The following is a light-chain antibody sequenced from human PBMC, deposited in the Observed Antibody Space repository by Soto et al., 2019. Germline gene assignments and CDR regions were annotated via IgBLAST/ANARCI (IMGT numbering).Light chain of an antibody. Sequence: QSALTQPASVSGSPGQSITISCTGTSSDVGSYNLVSWYQQHPGKAPKLMLYEGSKRPSGVSNRFSGSKSGNTASLTISGLQAEDEADYYCCSYAGSSAPVVFGGGTQLTVL. CDR1: SSDVGSYNL. J-gene: IGLJ2*01. CDR3: CSYAGSSAPVV. V-gene: IGLV2-23*01. CDR2: EGS.